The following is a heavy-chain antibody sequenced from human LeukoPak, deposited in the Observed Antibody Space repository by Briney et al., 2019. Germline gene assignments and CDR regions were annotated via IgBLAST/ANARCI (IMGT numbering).Heavy chain of an antibody. CDR2: ISAYNGNT. CDR1: GYTFTSYG. J-gene: IGHJ5*02. V-gene: IGHV1-18*01. D-gene: IGHD2-2*01. Sequence: ASVKVSCKASGYTFTSYGISWVRQAPGQGLEWMGWISAYNGNTNYAQKLQGRVTMTTDTSTSTAYMELRSLRSDDTAVYYCARSIVVVPAATEGWFDPWGQGTLVTVSS. CDR3: ARSIVVVPAATEGWFDP.